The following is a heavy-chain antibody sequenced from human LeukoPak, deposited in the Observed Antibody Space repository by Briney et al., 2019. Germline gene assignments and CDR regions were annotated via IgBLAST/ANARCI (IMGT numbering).Heavy chain of an antibody. J-gene: IGHJ4*02. D-gene: IGHD4-17*01. CDR3: ARDYYGVDY. V-gene: IGHV3-33*01. Sequence: GRSLRLSCAASGFTFSSYGMHWVRQAPGKGLEWVAVIWYDGSNKYYADSVKGRFTISRDNSKNTLYLQMNSLRAEDTAVYYRARDYYGVDYWGQGTLVTVSS. CDR2: IWYDGSNK. CDR1: GFTFSSYG.